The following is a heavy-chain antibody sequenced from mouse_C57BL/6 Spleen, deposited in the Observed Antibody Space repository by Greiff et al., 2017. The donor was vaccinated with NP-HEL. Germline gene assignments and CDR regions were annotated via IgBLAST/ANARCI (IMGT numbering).Heavy chain of an antibody. CDR1: GFTFSDYY. CDR3: ARGGIYYGNYVRAMDY. Sequence: DVMLVESEGGLVQPGSSMKLSCTASGFTFSDYYMAWVRQVPEKGLEWVANINYDGSSTYYLDSLKSRFIISRDNAKNILYLQMSSLKSEDTATYYCARGGIYYGNYVRAMDYWGQGTSVTVSS. D-gene: IGHD2-1*01. CDR2: INYDGSST. J-gene: IGHJ4*01. V-gene: IGHV5-16*01.